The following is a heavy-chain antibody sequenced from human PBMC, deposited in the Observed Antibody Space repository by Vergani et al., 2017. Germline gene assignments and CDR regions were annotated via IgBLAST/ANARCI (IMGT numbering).Heavy chain of an antibody. Sequence: QVQLQESGPGLVKPSETLSLTCTVSGGSISSYYWSWIRQPPGKGLEWIGYIYYSGSTNYNPSLKSRVTISEDTSKNQFSLKLSSVTAADTAVYYCAREDYDFWSGYQAYWGQGTLVTVSS. V-gene: IGHV4-59*01. J-gene: IGHJ4*02. D-gene: IGHD3-3*01. CDR2: IYYSGST. CDR1: GGSISSYY. CDR3: AREDYDFWSGYQAY.